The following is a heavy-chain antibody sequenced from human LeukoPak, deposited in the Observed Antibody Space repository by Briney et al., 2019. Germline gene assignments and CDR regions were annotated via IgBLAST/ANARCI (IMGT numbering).Heavy chain of an antibody. J-gene: IGHJ5*02. CDR2: INPNSGNT. V-gene: IGHV1-8*02. D-gene: IGHD3-10*01. CDR3: ARGLLWFGEFRWFDP. CDR1: GYTFTGYY. Sequence: ASVKVSCKASGYTFTGYYMHWVRQAPGQGLEWMGWINPNSGNTGYAQKFQGRVTMTRNTSISTAYMELSSLRSEDTAVYYCARGLLWFGEFRWFDPWGQGTLVTVSS.